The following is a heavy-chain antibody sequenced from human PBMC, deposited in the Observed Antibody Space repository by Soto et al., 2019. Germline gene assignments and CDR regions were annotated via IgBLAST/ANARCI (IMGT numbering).Heavy chain of an antibody. J-gene: IGHJ1*01. CDR1: GASVTSGFYY. Sequence: SETLSLTCIISGASVTSGFYYCSWIRQPPGKGLEWIGQIYFTGSTSFNPSLKGRVTMSLDTSRNQLSLTLKSVTPADTAFYYCARDLGKLITPAQWGQGVLVTVSS. CDR2: IYFTGST. V-gene: IGHV4-61*01. CDR3: ARDLGKLITPAQ. D-gene: IGHD7-27*01.